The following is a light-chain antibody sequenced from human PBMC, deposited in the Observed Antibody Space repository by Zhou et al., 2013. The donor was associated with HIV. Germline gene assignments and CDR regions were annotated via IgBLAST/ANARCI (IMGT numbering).Light chain of an antibody. CDR1: QSITSY. CDR3: MQALTFLT. J-gene: IGKJ5*01. CDR2: AAS. V-gene: IGKV1-39*01. Sequence: DIRMTQSPSSLSASVGDRVTITCRASQSITSYLNWYQQKPGKAPKVLIYAASSLQSGVPSRFSGSGSGTDFTLKISRVQAEDVGVYYCMQALTFLTFGQGTRLEIK.